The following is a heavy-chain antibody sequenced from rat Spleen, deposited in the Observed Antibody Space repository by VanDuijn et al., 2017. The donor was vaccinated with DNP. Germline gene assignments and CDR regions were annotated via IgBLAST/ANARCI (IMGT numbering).Heavy chain of an antibody. D-gene: IGHD1-3*01. Sequence: EVQLQESGPGLVKPSQSLSLTCSVTGYSITSNYWGWLRKFPGNKMEWMGYISYSGSTGYNPSLKSRISITRDTSKNQFFLQLNSVTTEDTATYYCARWNYGYWYFDFWGPGTMVTVSS. CDR1: GYSITSNY. CDR3: ARWNYGYWYFDF. V-gene: IGHV3-1*01. J-gene: IGHJ1*01. CDR2: ISYSGST.